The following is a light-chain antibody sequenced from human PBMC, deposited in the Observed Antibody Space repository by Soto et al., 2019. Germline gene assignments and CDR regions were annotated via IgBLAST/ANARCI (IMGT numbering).Light chain of an antibody. J-gene: IGKJ1*01. CDR1: QSVSVN. CDR3: QHYNNWPPWT. Sequence: EIVMTQSPATLSASPGERATLSCRASQSVSVNLAWYQQNPGQAPRLLIYGASTRATGIPARFSGSGSGTEFTLTISSLQSEDFAVYYCQHYNNWPPWTFGQGTKVEIE. V-gene: IGKV3-15*01. CDR2: GAS.